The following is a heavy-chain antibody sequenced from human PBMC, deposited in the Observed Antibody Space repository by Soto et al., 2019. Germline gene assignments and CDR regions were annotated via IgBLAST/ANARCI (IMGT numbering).Heavy chain of an antibody. Sequence: GGSLRLSCSASGFAFSGSAMHWVRQASGKGLEWVGRIRSKANSFATAYAESVKGRFTISRDDSKNTAYLQMNSLKTEDTAVYYCTRHSARYSSGFDYWGQGTLVTVSS. V-gene: IGHV3-73*01. CDR2: IRSKANSFAT. CDR1: GFAFSGSA. D-gene: IGHD3-22*01. J-gene: IGHJ4*02. CDR3: TRHSARYSSGFDY.